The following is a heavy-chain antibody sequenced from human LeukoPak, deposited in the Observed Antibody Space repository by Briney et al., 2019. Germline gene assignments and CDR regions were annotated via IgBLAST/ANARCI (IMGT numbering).Heavy chain of an antibody. CDR3: ARLDDSSGYYIDDAFDI. V-gene: IGHV4-39*01. CDR1: GGSISSSSYY. Sequence: PSETLSLTCTVSGGSISSSSYYWGWIRQPPGKGLEWIGSIYDSGSTYYNPSLKSRVTISVDTSKNQFSLKLSSVTAADTAVYYCARLDDSSGYYIDDAFDIWGQGTMVTVSS. J-gene: IGHJ3*02. CDR2: IYDSGST. D-gene: IGHD3-22*01.